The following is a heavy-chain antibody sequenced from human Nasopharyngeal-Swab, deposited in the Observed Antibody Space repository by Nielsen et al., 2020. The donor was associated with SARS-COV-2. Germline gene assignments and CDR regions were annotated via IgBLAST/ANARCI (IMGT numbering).Heavy chain of an antibody. CDR3: AREHQNYYDSSGYVD. Sequence: GGSLRLSCAASGFTFSSYSMNWVRQAPGKGPEWVSSISSSSSYIYYADSVKGRFTISRDNAKNSLYLQMNSLRAEDTAVYYCAREHQNYYDSSGYVDWGQGTLVTVSS. D-gene: IGHD3-22*01. V-gene: IGHV3-21*01. J-gene: IGHJ4*02. CDR1: GFTFSSYS. CDR2: ISSSSSYI.